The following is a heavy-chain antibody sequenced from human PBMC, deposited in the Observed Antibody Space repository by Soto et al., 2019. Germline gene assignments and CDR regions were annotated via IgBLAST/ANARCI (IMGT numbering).Heavy chain of an antibody. D-gene: IGHD1-7*01. CDR2: ISWDGGST. Sequence: GGSLRLSCAASGFTFDDYTMHWVRQAPGKGLEWVSLISWDGGSTYYADSVKGRFTISRDNSKNSLYLQMNSLRTEDTALYYCAKDMGITGTTPPDVWGQGTTVTVSS. CDR3: AKDMGITGTTPPDV. J-gene: IGHJ6*02. CDR1: GFTFDDYT. V-gene: IGHV3-43*01.